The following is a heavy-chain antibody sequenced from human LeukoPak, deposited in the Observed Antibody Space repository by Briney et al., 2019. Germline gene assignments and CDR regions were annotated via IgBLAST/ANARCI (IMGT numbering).Heavy chain of an antibody. CDR1: GFTFSYDG. Sequence: PGRSLRLSCAASGFTFSYDGMRWGRQAPGKGLEWVANIWYDGGSKYYADSVKGRFTISRDNSKNTLNLQMSSLRADDTAVYFCVRDSSGDSSGRPSLDYWGQGTLVTVFS. CDR3: VRDSSGDSSGRPSLDY. V-gene: IGHV3-33*01. CDR2: IWYDGGSK. J-gene: IGHJ4*02. D-gene: IGHD3-10*01.